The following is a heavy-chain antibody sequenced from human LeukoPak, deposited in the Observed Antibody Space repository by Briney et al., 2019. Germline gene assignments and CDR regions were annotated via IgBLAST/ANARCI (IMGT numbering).Heavy chain of an antibody. D-gene: IGHD6-13*01. CDR1: GGTFSSYA. CDR2: IIPIFGTA. Sequence: SVKVSCKASGGTFSSYAISWVRQAPGQGLEWMGGIIPIFGTANYAQKFQGRVTITPDESTSTPYMELSSLRSEDTAVYYCASLGAAAGTGWFDPWGQGTLVTVSS. V-gene: IGHV1-69*01. J-gene: IGHJ5*02. CDR3: ASLGAAAGTGWFDP.